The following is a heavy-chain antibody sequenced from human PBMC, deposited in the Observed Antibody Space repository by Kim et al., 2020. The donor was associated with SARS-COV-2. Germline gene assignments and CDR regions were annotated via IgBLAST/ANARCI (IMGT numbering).Heavy chain of an antibody. J-gene: IGHJ6*02. V-gene: IGHV3-13*01. CDR1: GFTFSSYD. CDR3: ARGRGGSGWYRSHYYYYGMDV. Sequence: GGSLRLSCAASGFTFSSYDMHWVRQPTGKGLEWVSTISTAGDTYYSGSVKGRFTISRDNAKNSLYLQMNSLRAGDTAVYYCARGRGGSGWYRSHYYYYGMDVWGQGTTVTVSS. CDR2: ISTAGDT. D-gene: IGHD6-19*01.